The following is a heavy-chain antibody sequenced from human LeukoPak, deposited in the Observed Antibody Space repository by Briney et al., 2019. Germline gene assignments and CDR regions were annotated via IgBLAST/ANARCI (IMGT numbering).Heavy chain of an antibody. J-gene: IGHJ6*02. CDR2: IIPIFGTA. CDR1: GGTFISYA. CDR3: ARLPAALRGYYYGMDV. Sequence: GASVKVSCKASGGTFISYAISWVRQAPGQGLEWMGGIIPIFGTANYAQKFQGRVTITADESTSTAYMELSSLRSEDTAVYYCARLPAALRGYYYGMDVWGQGTTVTVSS. V-gene: IGHV1-69*13. D-gene: IGHD2-2*01.